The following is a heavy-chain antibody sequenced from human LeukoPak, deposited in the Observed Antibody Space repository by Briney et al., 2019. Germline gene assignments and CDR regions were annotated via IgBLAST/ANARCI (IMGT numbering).Heavy chain of an antibody. V-gene: IGHV3-66*01. Sequence: GGSLGLSCAASGFTFTNYAMSWVRQAPGKGLEWVSVIYGGGSTYYADSVKGRFTISRDNSKNTLYLQMNSLRAEDTAVYYCARGRYCSGGSCRNWFDPWGQGTLVTVSS. J-gene: IGHJ5*02. CDR1: GFTFTNYA. CDR2: IYGGGST. D-gene: IGHD2-15*01. CDR3: ARGRYCSGGSCRNWFDP.